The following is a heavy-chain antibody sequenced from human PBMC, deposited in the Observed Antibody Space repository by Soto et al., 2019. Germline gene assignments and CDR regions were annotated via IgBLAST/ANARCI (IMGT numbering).Heavy chain of an antibody. CDR3: ARLPRDCNKTSCYYADH. CDR1: GYDFNTNW. D-gene: IGHD3-3*01. CDR2: MYPGDSDT. Sequence: GESLKISCRGSGYDFNTNWFGWVRQLPGRGLEWVGIMYPGDSDTRYNPALQGHVTLSVDVTVSTAFLQWRSLETSDTGMYFCARLPRDCNKTSCYYADHWGQGTQVTVSS. J-gene: IGHJ4*02. V-gene: IGHV5-51*01.